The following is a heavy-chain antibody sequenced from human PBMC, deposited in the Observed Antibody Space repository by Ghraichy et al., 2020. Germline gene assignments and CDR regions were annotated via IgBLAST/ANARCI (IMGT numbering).Heavy chain of an antibody. CDR1: GFIFSNYG. CDR2: ISNDGSKK. D-gene: IGHD2/OR15-2a*01. CDR3: ALGLAAQDCDSTACYLDY. Sequence: GGSLRLSCAASGFIFSNYGMQWVRQAPDKGLEWVGVISNDGSKKYYGDSVKGRFTLSRDNSKNTLYLQMNSLRAADTAVYYCALGLAAQDCDSTACYLDYWGQGTLVTVSS. J-gene: IGHJ4*02. V-gene: IGHV3-30*03.